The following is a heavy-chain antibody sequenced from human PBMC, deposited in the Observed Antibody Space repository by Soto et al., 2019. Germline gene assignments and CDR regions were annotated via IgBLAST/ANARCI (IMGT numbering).Heavy chain of an antibody. Sequence: VQLVESGGGLIQPGGSLRLSCAASGFTVSSNHMTWVRQPPGRGPEWVSTIYFGDNTYYADSVKGPFTISRDHSINMLYPETNSLRAEDTAVYDCATVVDTAKAGYWGQGTLVAVSS. V-gene: IGHV3-53*01. J-gene: IGHJ4*02. CDR3: ATVVDTAKAGY. D-gene: IGHD5-18*01. CDR2: IYFGDNT. CDR1: GFTVSSNH.